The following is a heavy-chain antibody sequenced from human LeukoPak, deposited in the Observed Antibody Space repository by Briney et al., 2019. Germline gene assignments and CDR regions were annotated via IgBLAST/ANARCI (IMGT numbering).Heavy chain of an antibody. Sequence: SETLSLTCTVSGGSISSSYWSWIRQPPGKGLEWIGYIYYSGSTNYNPSLKSRVTISVDTSKNQFSLKLSSVTAADTAVYYCARKVAADYWGQGTLVTVSS. J-gene: IGHJ4*02. CDR1: GGSISSSY. CDR3: ARKVAADY. CDR2: IYYSGST. D-gene: IGHD6-19*01. V-gene: IGHV4-59*08.